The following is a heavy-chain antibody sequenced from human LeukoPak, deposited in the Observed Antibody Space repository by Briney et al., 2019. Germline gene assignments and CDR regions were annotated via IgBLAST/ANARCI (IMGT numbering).Heavy chain of an antibody. V-gene: IGHV5-51*01. CDR2: IYPGDSDT. J-gene: IGHJ6*03. D-gene: IGHD4-23*01. CDR3: ARRGGDGGNSNYYYYMDV. CDR1: GYSFTSYW. Sequence: GESLKISCKGSGYSFTSYWIGWVRQMPGKGLEWMGIIYPGDSDTRYGPSFQGQVTISADKSISTAYLQWSSLKASDTAMYYCARRGGDGGNSNYYYYMDVWGKGTTVTVSS.